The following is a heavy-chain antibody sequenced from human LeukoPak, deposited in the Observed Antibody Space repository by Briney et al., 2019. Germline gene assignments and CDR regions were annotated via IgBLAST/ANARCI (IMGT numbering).Heavy chain of an antibody. V-gene: IGHV4-34*01. CDR2: INHSGST. D-gene: IGHD3-22*01. CDR3: ARGVYYYDSSGYCGYDY. J-gene: IGHJ4*02. Sequence: PSETLSLTCAVYGGSFSGYYWSWLRQPPGKGLEWVGEINHSGSTNYNPSLKSRVTISVDTSKNQFSLKLSSVTAADTAVYYCARGVYYYDSSGYCGYDYWGQGTLVTVSS. CDR1: GGSFSGYY.